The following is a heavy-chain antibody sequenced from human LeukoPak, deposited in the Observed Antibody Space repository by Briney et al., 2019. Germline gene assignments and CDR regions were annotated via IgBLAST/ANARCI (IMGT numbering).Heavy chain of an antibody. J-gene: IGHJ3*02. CDR1: GFTFSNYA. CDR2: ISTSGGST. D-gene: IGHD5-12*01. Sequence: PGGSLRLSCAASGFTFSNYAMNWVRQAPGKGLEWVSAISTSGGSTYYADSVKGRFTISRDNSKNTLYLQMNSLRAEDTAVYYCAKGVYSGYDNDAFDIWGQGTMVTVSS. V-gene: IGHV3-23*01. CDR3: AKGVYSGYDNDAFDI.